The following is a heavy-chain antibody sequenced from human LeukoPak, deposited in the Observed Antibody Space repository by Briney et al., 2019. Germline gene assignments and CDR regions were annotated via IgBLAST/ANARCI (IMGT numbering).Heavy chain of an antibody. Sequence: GGSLRLSCAASGFTFSSYTMNWVRQAPGKGLDWVSPISISSTYIYYADSVKGRFTISRDNSKNSLYLQMNSLKAEDTAVYYCARTQGYCSSTSCYSYYFDYWGQGTLVTVSS. J-gene: IGHJ4*02. CDR1: GFTFSSYT. D-gene: IGHD2-2*01. V-gene: IGHV3-21*01. CDR3: ARTQGYCSSTSCYSYYFDY. CDR2: ISISSTYI.